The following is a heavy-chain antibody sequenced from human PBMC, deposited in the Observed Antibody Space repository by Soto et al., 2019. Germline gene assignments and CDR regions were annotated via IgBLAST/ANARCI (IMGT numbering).Heavy chain of an antibody. CDR3: PKDSHYISGSYGGFDP. D-gene: IGHD3-10*01. CDR1: GFNFRNYG. CDR2: ISYDGSNK. Sequence: QVQLVESGGGVVQPGRSLRLSCAASGFNFRNYGMHWIRQTPGKGLEWVAVISYDGSNKYYTDSVQGRFTISRDNSKNTLYLQMNSLRAEDTAVYYCPKDSHYISGSYGGFDPWGQGTLVTVSS. J-gene: IGHJ5*02. V-gene: IGHV3-30*18.